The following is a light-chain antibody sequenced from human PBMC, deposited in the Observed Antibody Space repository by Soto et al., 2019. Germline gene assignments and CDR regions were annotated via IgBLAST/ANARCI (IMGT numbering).Light chain of an antibody. CDR2: KAS. CDR3: QQYGSSGT. Sequence: DIQMTQSPSTLSASVGDRFTITCRSSQTIDSWLAWYQQKPGKAPKLLIYKASTLKSGVPSRFSGSGSGTDFTLTISRLEPEDFAVYYCQQYGSSGTFGQGTKVDI. J-gene: IGKJ1*01. V-gene: IGKV1-5*03. CDR1: QTIDSW.